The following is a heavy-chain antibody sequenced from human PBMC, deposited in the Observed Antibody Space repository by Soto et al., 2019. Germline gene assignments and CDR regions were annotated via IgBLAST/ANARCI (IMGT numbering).Heavy chain of an antibody. D-gene: IGHD3-22*01. V-gene: IGHV5-10-1*01. J-gene: IGHJ3*02. CDR1: GYSFTSYW. CDR2: IDPSDSYT. Sequence: WESLKISCKGSGYSFTSYWISWVRQMPGKGLEWMGRIDPSDSYTNYSPSFQGHVTISADKSISTAYLQWSSLKASDTAMYYCSTRRITMIVRGLDIWGQGKIVTVSS. CDR3: STRRITMIVRGLDI.